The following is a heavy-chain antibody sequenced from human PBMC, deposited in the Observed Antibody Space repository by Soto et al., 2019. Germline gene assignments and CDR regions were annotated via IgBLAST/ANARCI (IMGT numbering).Heavy chain of an antibody. D-gene: IGHD6-19*01. Sequence: EVQLVESGGGLVQPGGSLRLSCAASGFTFSSYDMHWVRQATGKGLEWVSAIGTAGDTYYPGSVKGRFTISRENAKNSLYLQMNSLRAGDTAVYYCARAKRGAVAGLDYWGQGTLVTVSS. CDR1: GFTFSSYD. J-gene: IGHJ4*02. V-gene: IGHV3-13*01. CDR2: IGTAGDT. CDR3: ARAKRGAVAGLDY.